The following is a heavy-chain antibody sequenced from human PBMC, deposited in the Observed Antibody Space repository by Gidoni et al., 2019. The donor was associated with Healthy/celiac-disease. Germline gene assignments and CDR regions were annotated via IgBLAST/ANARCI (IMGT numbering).Heavy chain of an antibody. D-gene: IGHD2-8*02. CDR3: AKEPSVVSTLFGYFDL. V-gene: IGHV3-9*01. CDR2: ISWSSGSI. CDR1: GFTFDDYA. J-gene: IGHJ2*01. Sequence: EVQLVESGGGLVQPGRSLRLSCAASGFTFDDYAMHWVRQALGKGLGWVSGISWSSGSIGDADSVKGRFTISRDNAKNSLYLQMNSLRAEDTALYYCAKEPSVVSTLFGYFDLWGRGTLVTVSS.